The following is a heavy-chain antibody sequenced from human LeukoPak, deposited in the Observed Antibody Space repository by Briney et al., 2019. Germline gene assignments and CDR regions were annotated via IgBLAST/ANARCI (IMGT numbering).Heavy chain of an antibody. CDR1: GFTFSSYW. CDR3: ARDVLGYIVATSPFDY. J-gene: IGHJ4*02. V-gene: IGHV3-7*01. Sequence: GGPLRLSCAASGFTFSSYWMSWVRQAPGKGLEWVANIKQDGSEKYYVASVKGRFTISRDNAKNSLYLQMNSLRAEDTAVYYCARDVLGYIVATSPFDYWGQGTLVTVSS. D-gene: IGHD5-12*01. CDR2: IKQDGSEK.